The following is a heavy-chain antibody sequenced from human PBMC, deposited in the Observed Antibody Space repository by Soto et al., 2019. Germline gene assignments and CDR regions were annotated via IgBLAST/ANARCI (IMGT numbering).Heavy chain of an antibody. V-gene: IGHV4-59*01. CDR2: IYYSGST. CDR1: GGSIGSYY. D-gene: IGHD3-10*01. J-gene: IGHJ5*02. CDR3: ARGPLLLWFGELLWWFDP. Sequence: SETLSLTCTVSGGSIGSYYWSWIRQPPGKGLEWIGYIYYSGSTNYNPSLKSRVTISVDTSKNQFSLKLSSVTAADTAVYYCARGPLLLWFGELLWWFDPWGQGTLVTVS.